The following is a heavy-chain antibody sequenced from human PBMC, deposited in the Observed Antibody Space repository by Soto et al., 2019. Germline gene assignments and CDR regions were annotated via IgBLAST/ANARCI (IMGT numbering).Heavy chain of an antibody. D-gene: IGHD3-10*01. V-gene: IGHV1-8*02. CDR2: MNPNSGNT. CDR3: ARAPRIGSESYPTGRNWFDP. J-gene: IGHJ5*02. Sequence: ASVKVSGKASGYTFTGYYMHWVRQAPGQGLEWMGWMNPNSGNTGYAQKFQGRVTMTRNTSISTAYMELSSLRSEDTAVYYCARAPRIGSESYPTGRNWFDPWGQGTLVTVSS. CDR1: GYTFTGYY.